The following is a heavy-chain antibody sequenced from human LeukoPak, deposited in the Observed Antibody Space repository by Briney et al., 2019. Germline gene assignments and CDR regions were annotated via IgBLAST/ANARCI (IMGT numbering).Heavy chain of an antibody. CDR3: ARQYCSSTSCNGAFDI. J-gene: IGHJ3*02. V-gene: IGHV3-53*01. CDR2: IYRGGNT. Sequence: PGGSLRLSCAASGFTVSSNYMGWVRQAPGKGLEWVSIIYRGGNTYYADSVKGRFTISRDNSKNTLYFQMNSLRAEDTAVYYCARQYCSSTSCNGAFDIWGQGTMVTVSS. D-gene: IGHD2-2*01. CDR1: GFTVSSNY.